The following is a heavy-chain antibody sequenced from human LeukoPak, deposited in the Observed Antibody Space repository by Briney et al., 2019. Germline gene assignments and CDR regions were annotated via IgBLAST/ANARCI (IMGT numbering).Heavy chain of an antibody. CDR1: GDSINSLDL. CDR3: AGLVGRYSSGLYYYYFDY. J-gene: IGHJ4*02. D-gene: IGHD3-22*01. CDR2: MYLSGTT. Sequence: SEILSLTCTVSGDSINSLDLWSWVRQPPGKGLEWIGEMYLSGTTHSNPSVKSRVTISIDKSKNQFFLNLSSVTAADTAVYYCAGLVGRYSSGLYYYYFDYWGQGTLVTVSS. V-gene: IGHV4-4*02.